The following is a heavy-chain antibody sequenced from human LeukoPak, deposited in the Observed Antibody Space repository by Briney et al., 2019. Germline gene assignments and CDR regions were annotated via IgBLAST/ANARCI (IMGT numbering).Heavy chain of an antibody. CDR1: GFTFSSYA. V-gene: IGHV3-23*01. D-gene: IGHD3-22*01. CDR2: ISGSGGST. CDR3: AKDGYYDSSGYCDY. J-gene: IGHJ4*02. Sequence: GGSLRLSCAASGFTFSSYAMSWVRQAPGKGLEWVSAISGSGGSTYYAYSVKGRFTISRDNSKNTLYLQMNSLRAEDTAVYYCAKDGYYDSSGYCDYWGQGTLVTVSS.